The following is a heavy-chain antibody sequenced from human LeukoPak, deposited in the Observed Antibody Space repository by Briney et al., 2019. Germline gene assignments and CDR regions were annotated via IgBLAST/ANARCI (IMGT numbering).Heavy chain of an antibody. Sequence: GGSLRLSCAASGFTFSSYAMHWVRQAPGKGLEWVAVIWYDGSNKYYADSVKGRFTISRDNSKNTLYLQMNSLRAEDTAVYYCARDYRGSIRGLDYWGQGTLVTVSS. CDR1: GFTFSSYA. D-gene: IGHD1-26*01. CDR2: IWYDGSNK. J-gene: IGHJ4*02. CDR3: ARDYRGSIRGLDY. V-gene: IGHV3-33*08.